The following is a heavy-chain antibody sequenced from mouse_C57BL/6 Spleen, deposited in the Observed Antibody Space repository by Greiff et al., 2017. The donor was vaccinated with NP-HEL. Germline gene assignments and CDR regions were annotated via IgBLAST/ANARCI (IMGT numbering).Heavy chain of an antibody. D-gene: IGHD1-1*01. Sequence: QVQLQQSGAELVKPGASVKMSCKASGYTFTSYWITWVKQRPGQGLEWIGDIYPGSGSTNYNEKFKSKATLTVDTSSSTAYMQLSSLTSEDSAVYYCARWTVGPYYYAMDYWGQGTSVTVSS. V-gene: IGHV1-55*01. CDR3: ARWTVGPYYYAMDY. J-gene: IGHJ4*01. CDR2: IYPGSGST. CDR1: GYTFTSYW.